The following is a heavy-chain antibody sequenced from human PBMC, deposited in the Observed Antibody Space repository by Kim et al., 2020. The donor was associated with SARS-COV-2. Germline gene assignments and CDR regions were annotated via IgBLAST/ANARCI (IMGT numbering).Heavy chain of an antibody. CDR2: ISYDGSNK. CDR3: ARDMAPRGYNYGPDFDY. V-gene: IGHV3-33*01. CDR1: GFTFSSYG. D-gene: IGHD5-18*01. J-gene: IGHJ4*02. Sequence: GGSLRLSCVASGFTFSSYGIHWVRQAPGKGLDWVAVISYDGSNKYYADSVKGRFTISRDNSKNTLYLQMNSLRVEDTALYYCARDMAPRGYNYGPDFDYWGQGTLVTVSS.